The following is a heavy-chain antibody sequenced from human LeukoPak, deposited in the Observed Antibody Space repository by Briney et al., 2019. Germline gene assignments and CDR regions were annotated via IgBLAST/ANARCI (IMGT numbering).Heavy chain of an antibody. CDR2: IYYSGST. V-gene: IGHV4-39*01. J-gene: IGHJ4*02. Sequence: PSETLSLTCTVSGGSISSSSYCWGWIRQPPGKGLEWSGSIYYSGSTYYNPSLKSRVTISVDTSKNQFSLKLRSVTAAHTAVYYCARGFCAGQVFDYWGEGTLLTVSS. D-gene: IGHD3-3*01. CDR1: GGSISSSSYC. CDR3: ARGFCAGQVFDY.